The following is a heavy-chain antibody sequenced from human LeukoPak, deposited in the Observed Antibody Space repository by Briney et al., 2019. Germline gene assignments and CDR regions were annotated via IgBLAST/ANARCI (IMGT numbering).Heavy chain of an antibody. V-gene: IGHV4-39*07. Sequence: SETLSLTCTVSGGSISNSSYYWGWIRQPPGQGLEWLGRIYYSGRTYYDPSLKSRVTISVDTSKNHFSLKVSSVTAADTAVYYCARAAAEYNILTGYHSYYFDYWGQGTLVTVSS. CDR3: ARAAAEYNILTGYHSYYFDY. CDR2: IYYSGRT. CDR1: GGSISNSSYY. D-gene: IGHD3-9*01. J-gene: IGHJ4*02.